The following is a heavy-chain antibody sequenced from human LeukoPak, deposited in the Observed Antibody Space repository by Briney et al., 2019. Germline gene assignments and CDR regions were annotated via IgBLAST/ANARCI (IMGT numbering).Heavy chain of an antibody. D-gene: IGHD2-2*02. CDR1: GFRFTNYW. CDR3: AIGGDSTTSCYRCFNY. J-gene: IGHJ4*02. Sequence: GESLQISCKGSGFRFTNYWIGWVRQMPGKGLEWMGIIYPGDSDTGYSPSFQGQVTISADKSISTAYLQWSSLKASDTAMYYCAIGGDSTTSCYRCFNYWGQGTLVTVSS. CDR2: IYPGDSDT. V-gene: IGHV5-51*01.